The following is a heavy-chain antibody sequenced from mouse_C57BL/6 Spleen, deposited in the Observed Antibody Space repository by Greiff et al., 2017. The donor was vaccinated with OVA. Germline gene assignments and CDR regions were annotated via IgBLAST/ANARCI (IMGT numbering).Heavy chain of an antibody. CDR1: GYSITSGYY. CDR3: ARDPGNGYSFDY. Sequence: VQLKESGPGLVKPSQSLSLTCSVTGYSITSGYYWNWIRQFPGNKLEWMGYISYDGSNNYNPSLKNRISITRDTSKNQFFLKLNSVTTEDTATYYCARDPGNGYSFDYWGQGTTLTVSS. V-gene: IGHV3-6*01. D-gene: IGHD2-2*01. J-gene: IGHJ2*01. CDR2: ISYDGSN.